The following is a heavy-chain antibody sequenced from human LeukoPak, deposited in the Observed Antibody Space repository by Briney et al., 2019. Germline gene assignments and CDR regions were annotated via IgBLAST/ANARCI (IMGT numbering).Heavy chain of an antibody. CDR1: GGSISNYY. V-gene: IGHV4-4*07. D-gene: IGHD6-19*01. J-gene: IGHJ5*02. CDR3: ARDGPPGSGWYWFYP. CDR2: IYTSGST. Sequence: SETLSLTCTASGGSISNYYWSWIRQPAGKGLEWIGRIYTSGSTTYNPSLKSRVSMSVDTSNAQFSLKLSTVTAADTAAYYCARDGPPGSGWYWFYPLGQGTLVTVPS.